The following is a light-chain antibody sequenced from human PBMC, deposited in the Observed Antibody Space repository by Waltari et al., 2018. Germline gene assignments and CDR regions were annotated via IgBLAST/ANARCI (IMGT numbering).Light chain of an antibody. V-gene: IGLV1-51*01. CDR3: ATWDSSLSAL. Sequence: QSVLTQPPSVSVAPGQKVTISCSGSNSNIGNNYVAWYQQLPGTAPKLLIYDNSERPSGIPDRFSGSKSGTSATLDITGLQTGDEADYYCATWDSSLSALFGGGTKLTVL. CDR1: NSNIGNNY. J-gene: IGLJ3*02. CDR2: DNS.